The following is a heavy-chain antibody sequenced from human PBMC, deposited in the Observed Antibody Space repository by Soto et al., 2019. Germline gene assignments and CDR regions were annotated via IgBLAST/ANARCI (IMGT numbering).Heavy chain of an antibody. J-gene: IGHJ6*02. CDR1: GGTFSTSA. CDR3: ARDKDRQQLGGNYYYILDV. V-gene: IGHV1-69*12. D-gene: IGHD3-3*02. Sequence: QVQLVQSGAEVKKPGSSVKVSCKASGGTFSTSAISWVRQAPGQGLEWLGGIMPVFATPDYAQKFQGRVTISADEYTTTAYLELTSLRTDDTAVYYWARDKDRQQLGGNYYYILDVWGQGTAMIVSS. CDR2: IMPVFATP.